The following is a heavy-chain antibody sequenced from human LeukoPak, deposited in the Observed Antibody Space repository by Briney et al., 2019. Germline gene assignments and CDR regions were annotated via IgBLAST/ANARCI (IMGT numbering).Heavy chain of an antibody. CDR3: ARGYLSGYMAN. J-gene: IGHJ4*02. V-gene: IGHV4-59*01. Sequence: SETLSLTCTVSGGSISSYYWSWIRQPPGKGLEWIGYIYYSGSTNYNPSLKSRVTISVDTSKNQFSLKLSSVTAADTAVYYCARGYLSGYMANWGQGTLVTVSS. CDR1: GGSISSYY. D-gene: IGHD3-9*01. CDR2: IYYSGST.